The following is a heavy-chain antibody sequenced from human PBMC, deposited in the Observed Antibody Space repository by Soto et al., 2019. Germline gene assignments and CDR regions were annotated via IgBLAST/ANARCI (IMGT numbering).Heavy chain of an antibody. J-gene: IGHJ6*02. D-gene: IGHD3-3*02. V-gene: IGHV1-69*12. CDR3: ARDKGRQQLGGNYYYITDI. Sequence: QVQLVQSGAEVKKPGSSVKVSCKASGGTFSSSAFSWVRQAPGQGLEWMGGIIPLFRTPDYGQRFQGRVTITAVESAGTVYMELRGLRSEDTAVYFCARDKGRQQLGGNYYYITDIWGQGTTVTVSS. CDR2: IIPLFRTP. CDR1: GGTFSSSA.